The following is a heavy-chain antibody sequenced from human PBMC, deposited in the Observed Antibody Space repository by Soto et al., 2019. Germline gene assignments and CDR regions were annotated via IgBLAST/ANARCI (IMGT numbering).Heavy chain of an antibody. J-gene: IGHJ6*02. D-gene: IGHD3-3*01. Sequence: TLSLTCTVSGGSISSGDYYWSWIRQPPGKGLEWIGYIYYSGSTYYNPSLKSRVTISVDTSKNQFSLKLSSVTAADTAVYYCARSDTYYDFWSGYYPYYGMDVWGQGTTVTV. CDR1: GGSISSGDYY. CDR3: ARSDTYYDFWSGYYPYYGMDV. CDR2: IYYSGST. V-gene: IGHV4-30-4*01.